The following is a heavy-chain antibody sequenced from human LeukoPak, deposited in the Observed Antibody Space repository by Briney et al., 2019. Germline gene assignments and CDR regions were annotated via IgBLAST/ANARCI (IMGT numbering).Heavy chain of an antibody. CDR3: ARWGNDYSQFDS. CDR1: GFPFNNYA. V-gene: IGHV3-23*01. CDR2: VSGSGDNT. J-gene: IGHJ4*02. Sequence: GGSLRLSCAASGFPFNNYAMTWARQAPGKGLEGGSVVSGSGDNTNYADSVKGRFTISRDNSKNTLFLQMNSLRTEDTAVYFCARWGNDYSQFDSWGQGTLVTVS. D-gene: IGHD4-11*01.